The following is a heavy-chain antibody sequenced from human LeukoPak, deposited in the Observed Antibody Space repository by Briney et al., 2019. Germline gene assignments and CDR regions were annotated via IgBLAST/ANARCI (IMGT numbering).Heavy chain of an antibody. D-gene: IGHD5-12*01. CDR1: GFTFSSYA. CDR2: ISGSGGST. CDR3: AKVRGPGYRGYYFDY. J-gene: IGHJ4*02. V-gene: IGHV3-23*01. Sequence: GGSLRLSCAASGFTFSSYAMSWVRQAPGKGLEWVSAISGSGGSTYYADSVKGRFTISRDNSKNTLYLQMNSLRAEDTAVYYCAKVRGPGYRGYYFDYWGQGTLVTVSS.